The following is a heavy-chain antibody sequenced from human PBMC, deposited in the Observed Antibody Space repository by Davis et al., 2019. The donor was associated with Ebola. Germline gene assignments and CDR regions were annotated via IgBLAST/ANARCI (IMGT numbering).Heavy chain of an antibody. Sequence: ASVKVSCKASGYTFTSYDINWVRQATGQGLEWMGWMNPNSGNTGYAQKFQGRVSMTRDTSINTAYMELSRLTSDDTAVYYCARDRPGDGIDYWGQGTLVTVSS. D-gene: IGHD7-27*01. V-gene: IGHV1-8*01. CDR2: MNPNSGNT. CDR1: GYTFTSYD. J-gene: IGHJ4*02. CDR3: ARDRPGDGIDY.